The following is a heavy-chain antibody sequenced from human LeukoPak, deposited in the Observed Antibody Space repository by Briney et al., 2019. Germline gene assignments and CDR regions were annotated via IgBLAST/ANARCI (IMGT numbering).Heavy chain of an antibody. CDR3: ARFVLSDYYYMDV. D-gene: IGHD3-16*02. Sequence: PGGSLRLSCAASGFTFNTYSMNWVRQAPGKGLEWVSSISTGSSYIYYADSVKGRFTISRDNAKNSLYLQMSSLRAEDTAVYYCARFVLSDYYYMDVWGKGTTVTVSS. CDR1: GFTFNTYS. CDR2: ISTGSSYI. V-gene: IGHV3-21*01. J-gene: IGHJ6*03.